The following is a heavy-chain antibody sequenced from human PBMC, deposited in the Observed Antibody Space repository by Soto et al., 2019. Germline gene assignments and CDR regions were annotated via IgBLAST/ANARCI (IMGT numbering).Heavy chain of an antibody. CDR1: GFTFTNYW. Sequence: PGGSLRLSCAASGFTFTNYWMTWVRQTPGRGLEWVANINHDGSRKYYVASVMGRFTISRDNANNSLFLQMNSLRVEDSAVYYCERNLGWSQFDSWGPGPLVTVSS. J-gene: IGHJ4*01. D-gene: IGHD3-3*01. V-gene: IGHV3-7*01. CDR3: ERNLGWSQFDS. CDR2: INHDGSRK.